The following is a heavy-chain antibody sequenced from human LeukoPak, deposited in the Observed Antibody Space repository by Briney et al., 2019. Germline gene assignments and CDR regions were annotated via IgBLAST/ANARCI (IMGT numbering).Heavy chain of an antibody. Sequence: ASVKVSCKASGYTFTGYYIHWVRQAPGQGLEWMGWINPDSGGTNYAQKFQGGVTMTRDTSISTAYMELSRPGSDDTAVYYCVTLGATNFDYWGQGTLVTVSS. D-gene: IGHD1-26*01. CDR2: INPDSGGT. CDR1: GYTFTGYY. CDR3: VTLGATNFDY. J-gene: IGHJ4*02. V-gene: IGHV1-2*02.